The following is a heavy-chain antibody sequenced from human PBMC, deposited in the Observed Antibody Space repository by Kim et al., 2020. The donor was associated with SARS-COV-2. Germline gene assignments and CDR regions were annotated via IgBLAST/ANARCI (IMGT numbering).Heavy chain of an antibody. Sequence: KFQGRVTMTRDTSTSTVYMGLSSLGSEDTAVYYCARDYVSAGDYDDAFDIWGQGTMVTVSS. J-gene: IGHJ3*02. V-gene: IGHV1-46*01. CDR3: ARDYVSAGDYDDAFDI. D-gene: IGHD4-17*01.